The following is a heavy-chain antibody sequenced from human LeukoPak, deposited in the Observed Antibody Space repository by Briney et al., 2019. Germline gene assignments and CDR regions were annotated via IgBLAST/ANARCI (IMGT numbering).Heavy chain of an antibody. J-gene: IGHJ4*02. D-gene: IGHD1-7*01. CDR3: ARSDNWNSIPFDY. CDR1: GFTFSSYE. CDR2: ISSSGSTI. Sequence: GGSLRLSCAASGFTFSSYEMNWVRQAPGKGLEWVSYISSSGSTIYYADSVKGRFTISRDSAKNSLYLQMNSLRAEDTAVYYCARSDNWNSIPFDYWGQGTLVTVSS. V-gene: IGHV3-48*03.